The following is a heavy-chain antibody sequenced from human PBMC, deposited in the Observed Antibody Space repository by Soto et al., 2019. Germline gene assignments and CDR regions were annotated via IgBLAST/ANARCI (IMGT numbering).Heavy chain of an antibody. CDR1: GFTFSAYT. CDR3: ARELFGVVTATY. D-gene: IGHD3-3*01. CDR2: IRSSSSHI. Sequence: EVQLVESGGGLVKPGGSLRLSCAASGFTFSAYTMNWVRQAPGKGLEWVSSIRSSSSHIYYADSVRGRFTLSRDNAKNSLFLQMNSLRAEDTGVYYCARELFGVVTATYWGQGTLVTVSS. V-gene: IGHV3-21*01. J-gene: IGHJ4*01.